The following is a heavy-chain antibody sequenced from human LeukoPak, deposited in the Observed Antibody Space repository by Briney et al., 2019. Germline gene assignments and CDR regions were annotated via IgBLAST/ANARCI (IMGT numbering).Heavy chain of an antibody. Sequence: GASLRLSCAASGFTFSSYAMSWVRQAPGKGLEWVSAISGSGGSTYYADSVKGRFTISRDNSKSTLYLQMNSLRAEDTAVYYCAKGFYDSSGYPEVGVDYWGQGTLVTVSS. CDR3: AKGFYDSSGYPEVGVDY. D-gene: IGHD3-22*01. CDR2: ISGSGGST. V-gene: IGHV3-23*01. J-gene: IGHJ4*02. CDR1: GFTFSSYA.